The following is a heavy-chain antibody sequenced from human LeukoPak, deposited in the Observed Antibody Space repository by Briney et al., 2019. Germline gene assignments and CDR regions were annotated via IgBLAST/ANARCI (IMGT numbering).Heavy chain of an antibody. CDR3: ARGQGGAAVAFSDNWFDP. J-gene: IGHJ5*02. CDR1: GYTFTSYY. D-gene: IGHD6-19*01. V-gene: IGHV1-46*01. Sequence: ASVKVSCKASGYTFTSYYMHWVRQAPGQGLEWMGLINPSGGSTSYAQKFQGRVTMTRDTSTSTVYMELSSLRSEDTAVYYCARGQGGAAVAFSDNWFDPWGQGTLVTVSS. CDR2: INPSGGST.